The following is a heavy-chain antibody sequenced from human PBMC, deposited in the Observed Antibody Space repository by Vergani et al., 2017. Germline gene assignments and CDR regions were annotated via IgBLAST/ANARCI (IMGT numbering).Heavy chain of an antibody. V-gene: IGHV4-31*03. CDR3: ARDVPEPYYDFWSGYYYYYGMDV. CDR2: IYYSGST. J-gene: IGHJ6*02. CDR1: GDSISSGYYY. D-gene: IGHD3-3*01. Sequence: QVQLQESGPGLVKPSQTLSLTCTVSGDSISSGYYYWSWIRQHPGKGLEWIGYIYYSGSTYYNPSLKSRVTISVDTSKNQFSLELSSVTAADTAVYYCARDVPEPYYDFWSGYYYYYGMDVWGQGTTVTVSS.